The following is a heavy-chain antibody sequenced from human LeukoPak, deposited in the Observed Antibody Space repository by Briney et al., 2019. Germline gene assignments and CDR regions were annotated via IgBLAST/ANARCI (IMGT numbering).Heavy chain of an antibody. V-gene: IGHV3-21*01. CDR2: ISISSNYI. J-gene: IGHJ4*02. D-gene: IGHD3-10*01. CDR1: GFTFSRYS. CDR3: AKGSDYYGSGSSLGDY. Sequence: KSGGSLRLSCAASGFTFSRYSMNWVRQAPRKGLEWVSSISISSNYIYYTDSVKGRFTISRDNAKNSLYLQMNSLRAEDTAVYYCAKGSDYYGSGSSLGDYWGQGTLVTVSS.